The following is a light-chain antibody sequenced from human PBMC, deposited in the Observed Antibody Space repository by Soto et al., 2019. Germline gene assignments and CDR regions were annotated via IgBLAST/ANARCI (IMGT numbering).Light chain of an antibody. V-gene: IGKV3-15*01. J-gene: IGKJ1*01. Sequence: EIVMTQSPATLSASPGDRATLSCRASQSVTTNLAWYQQKPGQAPRLLMYGASTRATGMPDRFSASGSGTGFILIFIGPQCKEYTVYYCQQHNKWSPWTFGQGTKVEIK. CDR2: GAS. CDR1: QSVTTN. CDR3: QQHNKWSPWT.